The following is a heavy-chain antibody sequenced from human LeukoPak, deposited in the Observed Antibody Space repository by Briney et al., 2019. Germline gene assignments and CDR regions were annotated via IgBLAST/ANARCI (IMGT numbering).Heavy chain of an antibody. CDR3: ARGLATVTTLGVHDY. V-gene: IGHV4-39*07. Sequence: SETLSLTCTVSGGSISSSSYYWGWIRQPPGKGLEWIGSIYYSGSTYYNPSLKSRVTISVDTSKNQFSLKLSSVTAADTAVYYCARGLATVTTLGVHDYWGQGTLVTVSS. D-gene: IGHD4-17*01. CDR2: IYYSGST. CDR1: GGSISSSSYY. J-gene: IGHJ4*02.